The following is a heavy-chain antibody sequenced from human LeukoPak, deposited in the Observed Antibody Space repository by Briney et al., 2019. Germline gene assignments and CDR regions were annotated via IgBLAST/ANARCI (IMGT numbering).Heavy chain of an antibody. CDR1: GFTFDDYA. J-gene: IGHJ6*03. Sequence: GRSLRLSCAASGFTFDDYAMHWVRQAPGKGLEWVSGISWNSGSIGYADSVKGRFTISRDNAKNSLYLQMNSLRAEDTALYYCAKGPSYYYYMDVWGKGTTVTVSS. V-gene: IGHV3-9*01. CDR3: AKGPSYYYYMDV. CDR2: ISWNSGSI.